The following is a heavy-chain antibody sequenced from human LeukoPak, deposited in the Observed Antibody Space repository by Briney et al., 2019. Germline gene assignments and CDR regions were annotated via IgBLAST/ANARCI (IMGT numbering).Heavy chain of an antibody. D-gene: IGHD4-11*01. V-gene: IGHV4-39*01. Sequence: KPSETLSLTCTVSGGSISSSSYYWGWIRPPPGKGLVWNVSNYYSGSPYYNTTHESRVTISVDTSKNQFSLKLSSVTAADTAVYYCARPQRYSTYAGGVDYWGQGTLVTVSS. CDR3: ARPQRYSTYAGGVDY. CDR1: GGSISSSSYY. J-gene: IGHJ4*02. CDR2: NYYSGSP.